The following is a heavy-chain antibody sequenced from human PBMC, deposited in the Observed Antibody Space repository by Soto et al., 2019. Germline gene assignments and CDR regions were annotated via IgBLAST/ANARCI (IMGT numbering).Heavy chain of an antibody. CDR3: ASRITGFGLLIAPFEP. J-gene: IGHJ5*02. D-gene: IGHD3-3*01. CDR1: GGSVNGYY. V-gene: IGHV4-34*01. Sequence: SETLSLTCAVYGGSVNGYYWNWIRQTPGKGLEWIGEINHTGGTHYNPSLKSRVTLSVDTSKNQFSLRLSSVTAADTAIYYCASRITGFGLLIAPFEPLDQGTQVNASS. CDR2: INHTGGT.